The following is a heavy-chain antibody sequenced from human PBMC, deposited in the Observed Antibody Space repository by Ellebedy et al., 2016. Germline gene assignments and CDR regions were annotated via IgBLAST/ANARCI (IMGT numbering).Heavy chain of an antibody. CDR3: ASIGAPQQGWFDP. V-gene: IGHV3-30-3*01. J-gene: IGHJ5*02. CDR1: GFTFSSYA. CDR2: ISYDGSNK. Sequence: GGSLRLSCAASGFTFSSYAMHWVRQAPGKGLEWVAVISYDGSNKYYADSVKGRFTISRDNSKNTLYLQMNSLRAEDTAVYYCASIGAPQQGWFDPWGQGTLVTVSS. D-gene: IGHD1-26*01.